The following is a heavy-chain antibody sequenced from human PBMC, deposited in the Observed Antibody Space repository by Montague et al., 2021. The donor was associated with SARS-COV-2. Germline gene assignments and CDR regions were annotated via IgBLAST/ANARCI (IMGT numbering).Heavy chain of an antibody. CDR3: ARQGVAAAGLGHGFDP. V-gene: IGHV5-51*01. Sequence: QSGAEVKKPGESLRISCKASGYNFLTYWIGWVRQVPGKGLEWMGXIYPADSDTRYSPSFEGQVTISADKSISTAYLQWSRLKASDTAIYYCARQGVAAAGLGHGFDPWGQGTLVTVSS. CDR2: IYPADSDT. J-gene: IGHJ5*02. D-gene: IGHD6-25*01. CDR1: GYNFLTYW.